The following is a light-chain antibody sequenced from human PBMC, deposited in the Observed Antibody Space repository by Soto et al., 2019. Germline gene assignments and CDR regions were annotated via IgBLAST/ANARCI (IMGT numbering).Light chain of an antibody. J-gene: IGKJ3*01. CDR3: QQYYSYPFT. Sequence: AIRMTQSPSSLSASTGDRVTITCRASQGISSYLAWYLQKPGKAPKLLMYAASTLQSAVPSRFSGSGSGTDFTLTISCLQSEDFATYYCQQYYSYPFTFGPGTKVDIK. CDR1: QGISSY. V-gene: IGKV1-8*01. CDR2: AAS.